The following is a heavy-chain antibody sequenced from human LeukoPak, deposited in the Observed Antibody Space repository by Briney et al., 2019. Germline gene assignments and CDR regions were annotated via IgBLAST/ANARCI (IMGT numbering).Heavy chain of an antibody. CDR2: ISSNGGST. D-gene: IGHD3-22*01. J-gene: IGHJ4*02. Sequence: PGGSLRLSCAASGFTFSSYAMHWVRQAPGKGLKYVSAISSNGGSTYYANSVKGRFTISRDNSKNTLYLQMNSLRAEDTAVYYCAKIDSSGYYSDYWGQGALVTVSS. CDR3: AKIDSSGYYSDY. CDR1: GFTFSSYA. V-gene: IGHV3-64*01.